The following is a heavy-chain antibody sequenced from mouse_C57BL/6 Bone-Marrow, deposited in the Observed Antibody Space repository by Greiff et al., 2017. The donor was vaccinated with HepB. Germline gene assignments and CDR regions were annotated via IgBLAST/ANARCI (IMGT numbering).Heavy chain of an antibody. Sequence: EVKLVESGGGLVQPGGSLKLSCAASGFTFSDYYMYWVRQTPEKRLEWVAYISNGGGSTYYPDTVKGRFTISRDNAKNTLYLQMSRLKSEDTAMYYCARHNYSNYAWYFDVWGTGTTVTVSS. V-gene: IGHV5-12*01. D-gene: IGHD2-5*01. CDR1: GFTFSDYY. CDR2: ISNGGGST. J-gene: IGHJ1*03. CDR3: ARHNYSNYAWYFDV.